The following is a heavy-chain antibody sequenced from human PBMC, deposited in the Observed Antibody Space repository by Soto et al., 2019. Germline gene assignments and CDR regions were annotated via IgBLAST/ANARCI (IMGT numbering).Heavy chain of an antibody. J-gene: IGHJ4*02. CDR2: IDPCVSYI. Sequence: GESLKISCQASGYTFTNYYIAWVRQVPGKGLEWMGRIDPCVSYIKYSPSFEGHVTMSVDKSISTAFLQWSRLEASYTAMYFCAIPLARTTPFDYWGQGSLVTVSS. CDR3: AIPLARTTPFDY. D-gene: IGHD1-7*01. V-gene: IGHV5-10-1*01. CDR1: GYTFTNYY.